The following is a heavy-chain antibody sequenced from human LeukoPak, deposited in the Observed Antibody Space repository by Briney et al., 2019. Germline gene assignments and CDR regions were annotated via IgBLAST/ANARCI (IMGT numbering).Heavy chain of an antibody. J-gene: IGHJ6*02. D-gene: IGHD6-19*01. Sequence: EAGGSLRLSCAASGFTVSSNYMSWVRQAPGKGLEWVSVIYSGGSTYYADSVKGRFTISRDNSKNTLYLQMNSLRAEDTAVYYCAREQWLDDFEAYYYYGMDVWGQGTTVTVSS. CDR3: AREQWLDDFEAYYYYGMDV. CDR1: GFTVSSNY. V-gene: IGHV3-53*01. CDR2: IYSGGST.